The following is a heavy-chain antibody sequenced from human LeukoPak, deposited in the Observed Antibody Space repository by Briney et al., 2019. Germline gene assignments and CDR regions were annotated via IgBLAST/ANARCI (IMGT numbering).Heavy chain of an antibody. CDR2: IKQDGSEK. V-gene: IGHV3-7*03. J-gene: IGHJ4*02. Sequence: GGSLRLSCAASGFTFSSHWMTWVRQAPGKGLEWVANIKQDGSEKYYVDSVKGRFTVSRDNAKNSLYLQMSGLRAEDTAVYYCAKDMTTVTKGEFDYWGQGTLVTVSS. CDR1: GFTFSSHW. D-gene: IGHD4-17*01. CDR3: AKDMTTVTKGEFDY.